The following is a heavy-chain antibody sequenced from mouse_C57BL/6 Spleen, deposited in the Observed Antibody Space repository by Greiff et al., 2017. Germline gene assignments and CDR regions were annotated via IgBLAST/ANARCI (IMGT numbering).Heavy chain of an antibody. CDR3: AREVSSGFDY. V-gene: IGHV1-53*01. Sequence: VKLVESGTELVKPGASVKLSCKASGYTFTSYWMHWVKQRPGQGLEWIGNINPSNGGTNYNEKFKSKATLTVDKSSSTAYMQLSSLTSEDSAVYYCAREVSSGFDYWGQGTTLTVSS. CDR2: INPSNGGT. D-gene: IGHD3-2*02. CDR1: GYTFTSYW. J-gene: IGHJ2*01.